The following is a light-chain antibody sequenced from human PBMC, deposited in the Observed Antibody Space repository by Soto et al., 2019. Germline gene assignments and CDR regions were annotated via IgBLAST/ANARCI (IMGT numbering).Light chain of an antibody. V-gene: IGKV1-27*01. CDR3: QKALGP. J-gene: IGKJ1*01. CDR1: QGISNY. Sequence: DIQMTQSPSSLSASVGDRVTITCRASQGISNYLAWYQQKPGKVPKLLIYAASTLQSGVPSRFSGSGSGTDFTLTISGLQPEDFATYFWQKALGPFGQGTKVEIK. CDR2: AAS.